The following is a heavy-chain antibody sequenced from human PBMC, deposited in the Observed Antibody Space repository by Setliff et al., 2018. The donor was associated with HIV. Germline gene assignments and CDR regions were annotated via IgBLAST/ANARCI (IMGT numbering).Heavy chain of an antibody. Sequence: ASVKVSCKASGYTFTQYPMHWVRQAPGQRLEWMGRINAGNGNAKYSQKFQGRVTITRDTSTNTTYMELNSLRSEATAVYYCSSLSLLANAFDIWGQGTMVTVSS. CDR1: GYTFTQYP. CDR2: INAGNGNA. D-gene: IGHD2-15*01. V-gene: IGHV1-3*01. J-gene: IGHJ3*02. CDR3: SSLSLLANAFDI.